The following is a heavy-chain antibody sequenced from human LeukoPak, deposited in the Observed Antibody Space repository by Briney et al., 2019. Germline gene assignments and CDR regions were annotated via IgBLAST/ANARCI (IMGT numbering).Heavy chain of an antibody. CDR3: AKDEPRRYYYDSSGYSYLYGMNV. CDR2: ISWNSGSI. D-gene: IGHD3-22*01. Sequence: PGGSLRLSCAASGFTFSSYAMHWVRQAPGKGLEWVSGISWNSGSIGYADSVKGRFTISRDNAKNSLYLQMNSLRPEDTALYYCAKDEPRRYYYDSSGYSYLYGMNVWGQGTTVTVSS. J-gene: IGHJ6*02. CDR1: GFTFSSYA. V-gene: IGHV3-9*01.